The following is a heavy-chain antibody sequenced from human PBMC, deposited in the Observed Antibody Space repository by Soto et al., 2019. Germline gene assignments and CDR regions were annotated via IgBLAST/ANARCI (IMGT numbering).Heavy chain of an antibody. CDR2: IHSAGTT. J-gene: IGHJ4*02. D-gene: IGHD1-1*01. V-gene: IGHV4-59*08. CDR1: VYSISSHY. CDR3: VRGEWERRSFDD. Sequence: HVQLRESGPGLVTPSETLSVTCTVSVYSISSHYWSWIRQPPGKGLEWIGYIHSAGTTNYNASLKSRVPLSLDTSKNVFSMRLTSVTAADTAVYYCVRGEWERRSFDDWGQGTLVTVSS.